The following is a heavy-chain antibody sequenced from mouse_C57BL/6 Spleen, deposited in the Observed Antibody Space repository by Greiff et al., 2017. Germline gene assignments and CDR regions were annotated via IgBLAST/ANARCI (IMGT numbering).Heavy chain of an antibody. J-gene: IGHJ4*01. CDR3: TRDSSGYRNYYAMDY. D-gene: IGHD3-2*02. CDR2: IDPETGGT. Sequence: VQLQQSGAELVRPGASVTLSCKASGYTFTDYEMHWVKQTPVHGLEWIGAIDPETGGTAYNQKFKGKAILTADKSSSTAYMELRSLTSEDSAVYYGTRDSSGYRNYYAMDYWGQGTSVTVSS. CDR1: GYTFTDYE. V-gene: IGHV1-15*01.